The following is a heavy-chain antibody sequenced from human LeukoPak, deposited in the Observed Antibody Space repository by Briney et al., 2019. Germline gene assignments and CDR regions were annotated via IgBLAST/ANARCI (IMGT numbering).Heavy chain of an antibody. CDR2: ISSSSSYI. CDR3: ARVRRVAALDY. J-gene: IGHJ4*02. V-gene: IGHV3-21*01. D-gene: IGHD6-13*01. CDR1: GFTFSSYS. Sequence: GGSLRLSCAASGFTFSSYSMNWVRQAPGKGLEWVSSISSSSSYIYYADSAKGRFTISRDNAKNSLYLQMNSLRAEDTAVYYCARVRRVAALDYWGQGTLVTVSS.